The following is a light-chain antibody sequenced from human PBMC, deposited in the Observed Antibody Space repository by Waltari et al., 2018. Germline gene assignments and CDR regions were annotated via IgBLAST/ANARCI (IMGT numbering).Light chain of an antibody. CDR3: QAWDSSTVV. J-gene: IGLJ2*01. CDR1: TLGDKY. V-gene: IGLV3-1*01. CDR2: QDS. Sequence: SYELTPPPPVSVAPGPTASITFSGATLGDKYACWYQQKPGQSPVLVIYQDSKRPSGIPERFSGSNSGNTATLTISGTQAMDEADYYCQAWDSSTVVFGGGTKLTVL.